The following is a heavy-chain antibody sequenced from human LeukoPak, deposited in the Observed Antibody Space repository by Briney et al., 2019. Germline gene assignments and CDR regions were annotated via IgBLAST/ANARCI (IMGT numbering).Heavy chain of an antibody. J-gene: IGHJ4*02. CDR1: GFSFSSYA. Sequence: GGSLRLSCAASGFSFSSYAMSWVRQAPGKGLEWVSGISGSGDTMYYADSVKGRFTISRDNSKNTLYLQMNSLRVEDTAIYYCAKDKAVVTGTGTYFDYWGQGTLVTVPS. CDR2: ISGSGDTM. V-gene: IGHV3-23*01. D-gene: IGHD6-19*01. CDR3: AKDKAVVTGTGTYFDY.